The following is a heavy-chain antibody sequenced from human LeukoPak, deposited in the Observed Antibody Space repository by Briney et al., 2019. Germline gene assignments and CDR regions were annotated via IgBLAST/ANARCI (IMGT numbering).Heavy chain of an antibody. D-gene: IGHD2-2*02. CDR1: GFTFGKYW. CDR2: IKLDGSEK. Sequence: PGGSLRLSCVASGFTFGKYWMSWVRQAPGKGLEWVANIKLDGSEKNYVDSVKGRFTISRDNAKNSLYLQMNSLRAEDTAVYYCARGTKPHYCSSTSCYILSWGQGTLVTVSS. CDR3: ARGTKPHYCSSTSCYILS. J-gene: IGHJ4*02. V-gene: IGHV3-7*01.